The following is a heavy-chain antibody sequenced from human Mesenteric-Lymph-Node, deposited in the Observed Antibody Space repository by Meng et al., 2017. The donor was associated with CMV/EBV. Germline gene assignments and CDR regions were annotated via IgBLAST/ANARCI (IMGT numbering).Heavy chain of an antibody. Sequence: ASVKVSCKASGHTFTGYYMHWVRQAPGQGLEWMGWINPNSGGTKYAQRFQGRVTMTRDTSINTAYMELSRLRSDDTAVYYCARDNTQIDYWGQGTLVTVSS. CDR3: ARDNTQIDY. V-gene: IGHV1-2*02. CDR2: INPNSGGT. CDR1: GHTFTGYY. D-gene: IGHD2/OR15-2a*01. J-gene: IGHJ4*02.